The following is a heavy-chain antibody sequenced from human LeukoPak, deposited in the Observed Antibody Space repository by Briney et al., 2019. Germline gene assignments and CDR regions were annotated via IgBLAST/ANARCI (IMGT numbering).Heavy chain of an antibody. V-gene: IGHV3-11*01. D-gene: IGHD2-8*01. CDR1: GFTFGDYY. CDR2: ISNSGSTV. Sequence: KPGGSLRLSCAASGFTFGDYYMTWLRQAPGKGLEWLSYISNSGSTVFYADSVKGRFTVSRDNAKRSLHLQIESLRDDDTAVYHCALGTINKDFYFGMDVWGQGTTVTVSS. CDR3: ALGTINKDFYFGMDV. J-gene: IGHJ6*02.